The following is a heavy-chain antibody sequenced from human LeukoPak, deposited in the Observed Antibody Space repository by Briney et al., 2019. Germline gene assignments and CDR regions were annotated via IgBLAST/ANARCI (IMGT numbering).Heavy chain of an antibody. CDR3: ARDLSLYCSGGSCYSLNY. D-gene: IGHD2-15*01. CDR2: ISSSGNYI. CDR1: GFTFSSYS. Sequence: PGGSLRLSCAASGFTFSSYSMTWVRQAPGKGLEWVSSISSSGNYIYSADSVKGRFTISRDNAKNSLYLQVNSLRAEDTAVYYCARDLSLYCSGGSCYSLNYWGQGTLVPSPQ. J-gene: IGHJ4*02. V-gene: IGHV3-21*01.